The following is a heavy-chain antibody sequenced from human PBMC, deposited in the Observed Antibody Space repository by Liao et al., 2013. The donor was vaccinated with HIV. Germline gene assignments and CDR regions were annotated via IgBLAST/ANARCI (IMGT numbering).Heavy chain of an antibody. V-gene: IGHV4-30-4*08. D-gene: IGHD3-3*01. CDR2: IYESGFT. J-gene: IGHJ3*01. CDR1: GGSMNSGDYY. Sequence: QVQLQVSSPGLVKPSQTLSLTCTVSGGSMNSGDYYWSWIRQAPGKGLEWIGYIYESGFTDYNPSLKSRLTISEDTSKDQFSLRLTSVTAADTAVYYCARWSNGRFGARDAFDVWGQGT. CDR3: ARWSNGRFGARDAFDV.